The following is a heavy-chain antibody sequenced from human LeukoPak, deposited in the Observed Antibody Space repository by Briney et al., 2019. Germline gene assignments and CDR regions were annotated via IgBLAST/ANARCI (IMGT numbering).Heavy chain of an antibody. CDR1: GFTFSSYS. D-gene: IGHD3-3*01. J-gene: IGHJ3*02. CDR2: IYSGGST. V-gene: IGHV3-66*01. CDR3: ARDGISPSEWLLNGHGAFDI. Sequence: GGSLRLSCAASGFTFSSYSMNWVRQAPGKGLEWVSVIYSGGSTYYADSVKGRFTISRDNSKNTLYLQMNSLRAEDTAVYYCARDGISPSEWLLNGHGAFDIWGQGTMVTVSS.